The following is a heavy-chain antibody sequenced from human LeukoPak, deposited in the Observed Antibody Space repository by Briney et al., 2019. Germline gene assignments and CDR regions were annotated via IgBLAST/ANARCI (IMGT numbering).Heavy chain of an antibody. J-gene: IGHJ4*02. CDR1: GGTFSSYA. CDR2: IIPIFGTA. V-gene: IGHV1-69*13. D-gene: IGHD5-12*01. CDR3: AISGYSGYGSLKPSRY. Sequence: GASVKVSCKASGGTFSSYAISWVRQAPGQGLEWMGGIIPIFGTANYAQKFQGRVTITADESTSTAYMELSSLRSEDTAVYYCAISGYSGYGSLKPSRYWGQGTLVTVSS.